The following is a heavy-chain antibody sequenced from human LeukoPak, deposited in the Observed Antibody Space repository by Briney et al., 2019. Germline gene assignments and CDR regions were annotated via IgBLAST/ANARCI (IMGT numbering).Heavy chain of an antibody. CDR2: ISGSGGST. V-gene: IGHV3-23*01. Sequence: PGGSLRLSCAASGFTFSSYAMSWVRQAPGKGMEWVSAISGSGGSTYYADSVKGRFTISRDNSKNTLYLQMNSLRAEDTAVYYCAKDPSAFYDSSGYPKNHYFDYWGQGTLVTVSS. D-gene: IGHD3-22*01. J-gene: IGHJ4*02. CDR1: GFTFSSYA. CDR3: AKDPSAFYDSSGYPKNHYFDY.